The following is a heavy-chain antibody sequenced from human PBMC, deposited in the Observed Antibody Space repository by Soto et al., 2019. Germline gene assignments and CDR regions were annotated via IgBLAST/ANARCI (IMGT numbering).Heavy chain of an antibody. D-gene: IGHD3-22*01. V-gene: IGHV5-10-1*01. CDR1: GYSFTSYW. J-gene: IGHJ4*02. Sequence: GESLKISCXGSGYSFTSYWISWVRQMPGKGLEWMGRIDPSDSYTNYSPSFQGHVTISADKSISTAYLQWSSLKASDTAMYYCARLKEDSGYSLYYFDYWGQGTLVTVSS. CDR3: ARLKEDSGYSLYYFDY. CDR2: IDPSDSYT.